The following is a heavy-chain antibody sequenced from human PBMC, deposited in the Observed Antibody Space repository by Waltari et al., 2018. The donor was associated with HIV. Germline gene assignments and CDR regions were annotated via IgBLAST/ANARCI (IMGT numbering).Heavy chain of an antibody. CDR1: GFTFSGYS. CDR2: ISSSRTFI. V-gene: IGHV3-21*01. J-gene: IGHJ4*02. CDR3: ARDRQGTVTKDFDY. D-gene: IGHD4-17*01. Sequence: EVQLVESGGGLVKPGGSLRPSCAASGFTFSGYSRNWVRQAPGKGLEWVSSISSSRTFIYYADPVKGRFTTSRDNAKNSLYLQMDSLRAEDTAVYYCARDRQGTVTKDFDYWGQGTLVTVSS.